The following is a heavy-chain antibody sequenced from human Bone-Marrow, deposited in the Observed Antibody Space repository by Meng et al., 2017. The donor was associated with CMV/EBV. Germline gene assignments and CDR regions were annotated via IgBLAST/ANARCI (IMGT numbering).Heavy chain of an antibody. V-gene: IGHV3-9*01. CDR1: GFTFDDYA. D-gene: IGHD3-10*01. CDR3: AKDVYYYGSGSTVGFDL. Sequence: GESLKISCAASGFTFDDYAMHWVRQAPGKGLEWVSGISWNSGSIGHADSVKGRFTISRDNAKNSLYLQMKSLRAEDTALYYCAKDVYYYGSGSTVGFDLWGRGTLVTVSS. J-gene: IGHJ2*01. CDR2: ISWNSGSI.